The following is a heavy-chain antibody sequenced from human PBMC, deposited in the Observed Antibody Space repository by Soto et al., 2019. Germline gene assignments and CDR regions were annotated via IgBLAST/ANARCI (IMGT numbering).Heavy chain of an antibody. CDR1: GFTFSAFG. CDR2: ISYDGILK. Sequence: PVGSLRVSCAVSGFTFSAFGMHWVRQAPGKGLEWVAIISYDGILKYYADSVKGRFTISRDTSKGALYLQMNSLRPEDTAVYYCAKDFKVSGGHYGSLNYYYGMDVWGQGTTVTVSS. J-gene: IGHJ6*02. D-gene: IGHD3-10*01. CDR3: AKDFKVSGGHYGSLNYYYGMDV. V-gene: IGHV3-30*18.